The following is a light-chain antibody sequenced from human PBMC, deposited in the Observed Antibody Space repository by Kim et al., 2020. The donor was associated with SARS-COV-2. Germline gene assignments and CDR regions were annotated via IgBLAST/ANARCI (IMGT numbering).Light chain of an antibody. J-gene: IGKJ4*01. Sequence: ASVGDGVTITCRASQGISSNLAWYQQKPGKAPRLLIYAASTLESGVPSRFSGRGSGTEFTLAINSLQPEDFATYYCQQIDSFPLTFGGGTKLDIK. CDR3: QQIDSFPLT. V-gene: IGKV1-9*01. CDR2: AAS. CDR1: QGISSN.